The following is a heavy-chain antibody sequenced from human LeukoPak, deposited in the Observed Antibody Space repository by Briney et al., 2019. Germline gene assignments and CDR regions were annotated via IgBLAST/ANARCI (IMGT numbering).Heavy chain of an antibody. Sequence: GGSLRLSCAASGFTFSSHAMSWVRQAPGKGLEWVSAISGSGGSTYYADSVKGRFTISRDNSKNTLYLQMNSLRAEDTAVYYCARSLLRGNWFDPWGQGTLVTVSS. CDR1: GFTFSSHA. J-gene: IGHJ5*02. V-gene: IGHV3-23*01. CDR3: ARSLLRGNWFDP. D-gene: IGHD1-26*01. CDR2: ISGSGGST.